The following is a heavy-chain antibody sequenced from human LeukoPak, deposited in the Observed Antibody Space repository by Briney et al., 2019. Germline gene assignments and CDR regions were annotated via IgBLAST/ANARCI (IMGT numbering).Heavy chain of an antibody. CDR1: GGSFSGYY. CDR2: INHSGST. J-gene: IGHJ5*02. CDR3: PRGARTPGGYGSRRAGRATWFDP. V-gene: IGHV4-34*01. D-gene: IGHD5-12*01. Sequence: PSETLPLTCAVYGGSFSGYYWSWIRQPPGKGLEWIGEINHSGSTNYNPSLKSRVTISVDTSKNQFSLKLSSVTAADTAVYYCPRGARTPGGYGSRRAGRATWFDPGGQGTLVTVSS.